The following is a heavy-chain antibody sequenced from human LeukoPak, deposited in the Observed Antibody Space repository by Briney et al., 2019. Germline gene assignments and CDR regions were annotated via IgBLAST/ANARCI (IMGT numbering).Heavy chain of an antibody. CDR2: IIPIFGTA. D-gene: IGHD3-10*01. CDR3: ARGNYYGSGSYV. CDR1: GGTFSSYA. V-gene: IGHV1-69*05. J-gene: IGHJ6*04. Sequence: GASVKVSCKASGGTFSSYAISWVRQAPGQGLEWMGRIIPIFGTANYAQKFQGRVTITTDESTSTAYMELSSLRYEDTAVYYCARGNYYGSGSYVWGKGTTVTVSS.